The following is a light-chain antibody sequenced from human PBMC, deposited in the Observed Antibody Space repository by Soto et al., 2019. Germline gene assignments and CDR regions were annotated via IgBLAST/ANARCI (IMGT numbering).Light chain of an antibody. V-gene: IGKV1-5*01. J-gene: IGKJ5*01. CDR2: GAS. CDR3: QQYDNWPYT. Sequence: DIQLTQSPSTLSASVGDRVTITCRASRSIINWLAWYQQKSGKGPKLLIYGASTRATAIPARFSGSGSGTEFTLTISSLQSEDFAVYFCQQYDNWPYTFGQGTRLEIK. CDR1: RSIINW.